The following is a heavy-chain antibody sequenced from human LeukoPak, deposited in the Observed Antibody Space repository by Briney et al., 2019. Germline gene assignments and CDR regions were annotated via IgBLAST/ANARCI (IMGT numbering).Heavy chain of an antibody. CDR1: GGTFSSYA. CDR3: ARDRSGTGCCSTSCYFGLAGFDP. V-gene: IGHV1-69*05. Sequence: SVKVSCKASGGTFSSYAISWVRQAPGQGLEWMGGIIPIFGTANYAQKFQGRVTITTDESTSTAYMELSSLRSEDTALYYCARDRSGTGCCSTSCYFGLAGFDPWGQGTLVTVSS. J-gene: IGHJ5*02. CDR2: IIPIFGTA. D-gene: IGHD2-2*01.